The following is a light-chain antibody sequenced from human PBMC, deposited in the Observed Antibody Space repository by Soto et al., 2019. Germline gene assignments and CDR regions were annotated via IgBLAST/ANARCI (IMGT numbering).Light chain of an antibody. V-gene: IGLV2-14*01. CDR1: SSDVGSYDH. J-gene: IGLJ2*01. CDR2: EVS. Sequence: QSVLTQPASVSGSPGQSITISCSGTSSDVGSYDHVAWYQQFPGKTPKLMIYEVSNRPSGVPDRFSGSKSGNTASLTVSGLQAEDEADYYCTSYATGDTFPFGGGTKLTVL. CDR3: TSYATGDTFP.